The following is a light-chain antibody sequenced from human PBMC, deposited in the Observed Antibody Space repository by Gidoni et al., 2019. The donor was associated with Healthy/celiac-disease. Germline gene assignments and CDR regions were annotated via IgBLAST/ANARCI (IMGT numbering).Light chain of an antibody. CDR3: QQYYSTLALT. Sequence: DIVLTQSPDYLAVSLGERATINCKSSQSVLYSYNNKNYLAWYQQKPGQPPKLLIYWASTRESGVPDRFSGSGSGTDFTLTISSLQAEDVAVYYCQQYYSTLALTFGGGTKVEIK. CDR1: QSVLYSYNNKNY. J-gene: IGKJ4*01. CDR2: WAS. V-gene: IGKV4-1*01.